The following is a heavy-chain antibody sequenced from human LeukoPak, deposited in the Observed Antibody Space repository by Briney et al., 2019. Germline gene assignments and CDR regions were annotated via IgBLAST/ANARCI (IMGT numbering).Heavy chain of an antibody. D-gene: IGHD1-26*01. J-gene: IGHJ5*02. CDR1: GGSLNGYY. CDR2: GGNSGGT. Sequence: SETLSLTCAVYGGSLNGYYWSWIRQPPGKGLEWIGEGGNSGGTKFNLSLKSRVTISADTSKNQFSLKLSSVTAADTAVYYCAKNGQSGFSFDPWGQGTLVTVSS. V-gene: IGHV4-34*01. CDR3: AKNGQSGFSFDP.